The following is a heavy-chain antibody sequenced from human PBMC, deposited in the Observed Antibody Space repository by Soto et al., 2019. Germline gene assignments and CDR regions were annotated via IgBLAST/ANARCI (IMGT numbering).Heavy chain of an antibody. D-gene: IGHD2-2*01. CDR1: GFTVSSYA. CDR2: ISTSGAYT. Sequence: GGSLRLSCAAGGFTVSSYAMSWVSQAAGKGLEWVSAISTSGAYTYYAASVKGRFTISRDNSKNTLYLQLNSPRAEDTAVYYCAKDPYASPGATGPYGMDVWGQGTTVTVSS. CDR3: AKDPYASPGATGPYGMDV. J-gene: IGHJ6*02. V-gene: IGHV3-23*01.